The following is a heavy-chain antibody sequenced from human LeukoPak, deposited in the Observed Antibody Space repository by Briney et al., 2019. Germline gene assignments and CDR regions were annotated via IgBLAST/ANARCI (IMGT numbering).Heavy chain of an antibody. CDR2: IYVDGST. J-gene: IGHJ6*03. CDR1: GISVSSNY. V-gene: IGHV3-66*01. Sequence: GGSLRLSCAASGISVSSNYMSWVRQAPGKGLQWVSVIYVDGSTDYADSVKGRITISRDNSRNTLYLQMNSLRAEDTAVYYCANGYCTNGVCYPYYYYYMDVWGKGTTVTVSS. D-gene: IGHD2-8*01. CDR3: ANGYCTNGVCYPYYYYYMDV.